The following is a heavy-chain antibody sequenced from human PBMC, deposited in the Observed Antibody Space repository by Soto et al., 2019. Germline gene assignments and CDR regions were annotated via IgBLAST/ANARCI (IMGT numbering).Heavy chain of an antibody. CDR2: ISSSAVYI. V-gene: IGHV3-21*01. CDR1: GFNFITYS. CDR3: VRDGLDYYDTERLYFDN. J-gene: IGHJ4*02. D-gene: IGHD3-22*01. Sequence: GGSRRRSCAASGFNFITYSLSGVGQAPGKGLEWVASISSSAVYIDYADSVKGRFTITRDNANNSLYLQMNSLRAEDTATYYCVRDGLDYYDTERLYFDNWGQGTLVTVSS.